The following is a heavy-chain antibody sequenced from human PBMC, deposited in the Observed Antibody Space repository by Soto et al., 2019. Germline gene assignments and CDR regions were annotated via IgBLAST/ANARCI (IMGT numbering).Heavy chain of an antibody. D-gene: IGHD2-2*01. Sequence: GGSLRLSCAASGFTFSSYAMSWVRQAPGKGLEWVSYISSSSSTIYYADSVKGRFTISRDNAKNSLYLQMNSLRAEDTAVYYCARGASCSSVSCYAPSFAYWGQGTLVTVSS. CDR3: ARGASCSSVSCYAPSFAY. V-gene: IGHV3-48*01. CDR2: ISSSSSTI. J-gene: IGHJ4*02. CDR1: GFTFSSYA.